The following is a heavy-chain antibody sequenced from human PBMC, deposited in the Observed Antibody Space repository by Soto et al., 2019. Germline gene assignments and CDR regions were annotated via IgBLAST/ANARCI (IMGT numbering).Heavy chain of an antibody. Sequence: QVQLVQSGAEVKKPGASVKVSCKASGYVFTGYGISWVRQAPGQGLEWMAWISAYNGNTKYAQKFQGILTMTTDASTSTAYLELSSLRSDDTAVYYCARPSGDYGDYGLSLAYWGQGTLVTVSS. D-gene: IGHD4-17*01. CDR2: ISAYNGNT. CDR3: ARPSGDYGDYGLSLAY. J-gene: IGHJ4*02. CDR1: GYVFTGYG. V-gene: IGHV1-18*01.